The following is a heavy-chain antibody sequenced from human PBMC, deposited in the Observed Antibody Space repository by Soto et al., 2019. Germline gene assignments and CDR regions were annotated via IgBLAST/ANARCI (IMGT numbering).Heavy chain of an antibody. CDR3: ALLNYDILTGSYYYYGMNV. CDR2: ISGSGGST. Sequence: PGGSLRLSCAASGFTFSSYAMSCVRQAPGKGLEWVSAISGSGGSTYYADSVKGRFTISRDNSKNTLYLQMNSLRAEDTAVYYCALLNYDILTGSYYYYGMNVWGQGTTVTGSS. CDR1: GFTFSSYA. D-gene: IGHD3-9*01. J-gene: IGHJ6*02. V-gene: IGHV3-23*01.